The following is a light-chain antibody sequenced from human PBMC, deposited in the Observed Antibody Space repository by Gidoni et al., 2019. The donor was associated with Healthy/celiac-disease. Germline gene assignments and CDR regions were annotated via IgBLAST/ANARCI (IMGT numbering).Light chain of an antibody. CDR2: GAS. CDR1: HSVSTS. Sequence: EIVTTQPAATLSMSPGERATLSCMASHSVSTSLAWYQQKPGQAPRLLIYGASTRATGIPARFSGSGSGTEFTLTISSLQSEDFAVYYCQQYNNWPPMTFGQGTKVEI. CDR3: QQYNNWPPMT. J-gene: IGKJ1*01. V-gene: IGKV3-15*01.